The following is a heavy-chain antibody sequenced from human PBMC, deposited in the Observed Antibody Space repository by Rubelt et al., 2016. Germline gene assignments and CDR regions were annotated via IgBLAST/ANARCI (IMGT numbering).Heavy chain of an antibody. CDR2: IWYDGSNK. D-gene: IGHD6-19*01. CDR3: ASPVWDKGGWTRGYFDL. V-gene: IGHV3-33*03. J-gene: IGHJ2*01. Sequence: GKGLEWVAVIWYDGSNKYYADSVKGRFTISRDNAKNSLYLQMNSLRAEDTAVYYCASPVWDKGGWTRGYFDLWGRGTLVTVSS.